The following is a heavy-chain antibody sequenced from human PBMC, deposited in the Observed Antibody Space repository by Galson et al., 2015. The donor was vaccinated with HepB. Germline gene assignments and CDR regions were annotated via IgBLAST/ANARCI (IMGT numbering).Heavy chain of an antibody. CDR2: ISYDGNNK. J-gene: IGHJ4*02. Sequence: SLRLSCAASGFIFSSFAIYWVRQAPGKGLEWVAFISYDGNNKYYADSVRGQFTISRDNSKNTVYLQMNSLRAEDTAIYYCAKEQYCSSTGCFNYFDFWGQGTLVTVSS. CDR1: GFIFSSFA. CDR3: AKEQYCSSTGCFNYFDF. D-gene: IGHD2-2*01. V-gene: IGHV3-30-3*01.